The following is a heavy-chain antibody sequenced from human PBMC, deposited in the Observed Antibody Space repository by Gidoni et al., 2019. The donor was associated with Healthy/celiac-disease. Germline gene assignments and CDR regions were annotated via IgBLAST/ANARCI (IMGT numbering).Heavy chain of an antibody. D-gene: IGHD2-2*01. Sequence: QVQLQESGPGLVKPSETLSLTCTVSGGSISSSYWSWIRQPAGKGLEWIGRIYTSGSTNYNPSLKSRVTMSVDTSKNQFSLKLSSVTAADTAVYYCARVRWVVVVPAARGFAFDIWGQGTMVTVSS. V-gene: IGHV4-4*07. J-gene: IGHJ3*02. CDR1: GGSISSSY. CDR2: IYTSGST. CDR3: ARVRWVVVVPAARGFAFDI.